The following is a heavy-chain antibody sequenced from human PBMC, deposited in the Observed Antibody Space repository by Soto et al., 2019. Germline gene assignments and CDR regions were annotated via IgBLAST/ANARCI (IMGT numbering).Heavy chain of an antibody. CDR3: ARQSYSAAMVDY. D-gene: IGHD5-18*01. CDR1: GYSFTSYL. CDR2: IDPSDSYT. Sequence: GSLQISCKGSGYSFTSYLISWVRQMPGKGLEWMGRIDPSDSYTNYSPSFQGHVTISADKSISTAYLQWSSLKASDTAMYYCARQSYSAAMVDYWGQGTLVTVSS. J-gene: IGHJ4*02. V-gene: IGHV5-10-1*01.